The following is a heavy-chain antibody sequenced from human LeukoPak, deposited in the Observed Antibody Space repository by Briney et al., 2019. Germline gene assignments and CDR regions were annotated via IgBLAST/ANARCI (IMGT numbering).Heavy chain of an antibody. J-gene: IGHJ4*02. CDR3: ARDNDSRDPPHFDY. D-gene: IGHD3-16*01. CDR1: GYRFTSYW. V-gene: IGHV5-51*01. Sequence: GESLKISCKGSGYRFTSYWIGWVRQMPGKGLEWMGIIYPSDSDTRYSPSFQGQVSISADKSISAAYLQWSSLKASDTAVYYCARDNDSRDPPHFDYWGQGTLVTVSS. CDR2: IYPSDSDT.